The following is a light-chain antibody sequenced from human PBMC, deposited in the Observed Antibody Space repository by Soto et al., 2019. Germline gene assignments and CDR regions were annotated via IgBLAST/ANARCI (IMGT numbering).Light chain of an antibody. V-gene: IGKV4-1*01. J-gene: IGKJ5*01. CDR2: WAS. CDR1: QSILSSSNNENS. CDR3: QQYYSSVVT. Sequence: DIVMTQSPDSLAVSLGERATINCKSSQSILSSSNNENSLAWFQQQPGHAPKLLIYWASTRESGVPDRFSGSGSGTDFTLTISSLQAEDVAVYYCQQYYSSVVTFGQGTRLEIK.